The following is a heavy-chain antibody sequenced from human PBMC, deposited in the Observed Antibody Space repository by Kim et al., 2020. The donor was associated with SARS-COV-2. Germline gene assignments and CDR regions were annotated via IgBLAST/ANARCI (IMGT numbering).Heavy chain of an antibody. D-gene: IGHD2-2*01. CDR2: IYSDGST. V-gene: IGHV3-53*01. CDR1: GFTVSSYY. CDR3: TLFCSSGCSPTSYSF. J-gene: IGHJ3*01. Sequence: GGSLRLSCAASGFTVSSYYMRWVRQAPGKGLVWVSGIYSDGSTTYAASVVGRLFIISDNSTNKMYLLLSNMLTADKTAEYCSTLFCSSGCSPTSYSF.